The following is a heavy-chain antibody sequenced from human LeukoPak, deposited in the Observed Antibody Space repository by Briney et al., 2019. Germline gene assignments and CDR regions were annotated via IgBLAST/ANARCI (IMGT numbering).Heavy chain of an antibody. D-gene: IGHD3-10*01. V-gene: IGHV3-48*02. Sequence: GGSLRLSCAASGFTFSSYWMNWVRQAPGKGLEWVSYISSGSSTIYYADSVKGRFTISRDNAKNSLYLQVNSLRDEDTAVYYCARAGGLLWFGEVLESSDAFHIWGQGTMVTVSS. CDR2: ISSGSSTI. CDR1: GFTFSSYW. J-gene: IGHJ3*02. CDR3: ARAGGLLWFGEVLESSDAFHI.